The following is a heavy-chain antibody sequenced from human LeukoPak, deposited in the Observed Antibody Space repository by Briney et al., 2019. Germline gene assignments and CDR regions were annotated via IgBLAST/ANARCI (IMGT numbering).Heavy chain of an antibody. CDR1: GLTFRNYW. D-gene: IGHD1-14*01. J-gene: IGHJ4*02. V-gene: IGHV3-7*01. CDR3: ATFSGAHHKTFDS. CDR2: IKQDGSDK. Sequence: GGSLRLSCAASGLTFRNYWMSWVRQAPGKGLEWVANIKQDGSDKFYVDSVNGRFTISRDNAKNSLYLQMNTLRAEETAIYYCATFSGAHHKTFDSWGQGTLVTVSS.